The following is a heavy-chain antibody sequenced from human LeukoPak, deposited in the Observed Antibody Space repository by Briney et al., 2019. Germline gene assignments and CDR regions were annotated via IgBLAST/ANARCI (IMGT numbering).Heavy chain of an antibody. CDR1: GGSISSSSYY. CDR3: ARQNYCGGDCYPYYFDY. Sequence: SETLSLTCTVSGGSISSSSYYWGWIRQPPGKGLEWIGSIYYSGSTYYNPSLKSRVTISVDTSKNQFSLKLSSVTAAGTAVYYCARQNYCGGDCYPYYFDYWGQGTLVTVSS. J-gene: IGHJ4*02. D-gene: IGHD2-21*02. V-gene: IGHV4-39*01. CDR2: IYYSGST.